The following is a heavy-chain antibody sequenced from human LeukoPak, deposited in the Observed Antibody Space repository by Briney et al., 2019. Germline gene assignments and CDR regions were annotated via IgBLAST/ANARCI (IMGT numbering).Heavy chain of an antibody. V-gene: IGHV3-43*02. J-gene: IGHJ5*02. CDR1: GFTFDDYA. Sequence: PGGSLRLSCAASGFTFDDYAMHWVRQAPGKGLEWISLISGDGGSTYYADSVKGRFTISRDNSKNSLYLRMNSLRTEDTALYYCAKDHYGWDWFDPWGQGTLVTVSS. D-gene: IGHD4-17*01. CDR2: ISGDGGST. CDR3: AKDHYGWDWFDP.